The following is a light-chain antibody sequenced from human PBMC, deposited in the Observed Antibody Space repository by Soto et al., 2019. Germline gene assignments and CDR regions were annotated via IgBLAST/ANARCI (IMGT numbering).Light chain of an antibody. V-gene: IGKV1-5*01. CDR3: QQYSDFLIS. CDR2: DAS. Sequence: DIQMTQSPPSLSASLGDSVTITCRASEPITDFLNWYQLKPGKAPRLLIFDASSLEGGVPSRFSGSGFGTEFTLTITNLQPADFATYYCQQYSDFLISFGPGTTVDFK. CDR1: EPITDF. J-gene: IGKJ3*01.